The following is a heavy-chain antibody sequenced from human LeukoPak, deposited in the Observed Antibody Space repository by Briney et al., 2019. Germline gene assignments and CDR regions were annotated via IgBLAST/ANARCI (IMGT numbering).Heavy chain of an antibody. V-gene: IGHV5-51*01. CDR3: AKLYSGRIDY. Sequence: GESLKISCKGSGYSFTNYWIGWVRQMTGKGLEWMGIIFPGDSDTRYSPSFQDQVTISADKSISTAYLQWNSLKASDTAIYYCAKLYSGRIDYWGQGTLVSVS. D-gene: IGHD1-26*01. CDR1: GYSFTNYW. CDR2: IFPGDSDT. J-gene: IGHJ4*02.